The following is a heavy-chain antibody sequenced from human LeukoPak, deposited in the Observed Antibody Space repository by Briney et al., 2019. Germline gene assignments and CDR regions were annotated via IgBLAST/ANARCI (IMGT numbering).Heavy chain of an antibody. D-gene: IGHD6-19*01. V-gene: IGHV1-2*02. CDR2: INPNSGGT. CDR1: GYTFSGFY. Sequence: GASVKVSCKASGYTFSGFYIHWVRQAPGQGLEWMGWINPNSGGTNFAQKFLGRVTMTRDTSISTAYMELSRLRSDDTAVYFCARSGGWKYYVDYWGQGTLVTVSS. J-gene: IGHJ4*02. CDR3: ARSGGWKYYVDY.